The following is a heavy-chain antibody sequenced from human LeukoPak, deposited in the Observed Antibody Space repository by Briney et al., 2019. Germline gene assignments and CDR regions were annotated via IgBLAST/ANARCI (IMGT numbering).Heavy chain of an antibody. J-gene: IGHJ3*02. Sequence: GRSLRLSCAASGFTFSSYAMHWVRQAPGKGLEYVSAISKNGDSTYYADSVKGRFTISRDNSKNTLYLQMSSLRTEDTAVYYCVNHDILTADYSSTFDIWGQGTMVTVFS. CDR2: ISKNGDST. CDR3: VNHDILTADYSSTFDI. CDR1: GFTFSSYA. D-gene: IGHD3-9*01. V-gene: IGHV3-64D*09.